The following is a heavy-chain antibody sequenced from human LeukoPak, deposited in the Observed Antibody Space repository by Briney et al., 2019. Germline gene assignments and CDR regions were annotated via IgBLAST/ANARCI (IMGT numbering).Heavy chain of an antibody. CDR3: ARDAGWGRLDS. J-gene: IGHJ4*02. Sequence: GGSLRLSCAASGLTISDSWIHWVRQVPGKGLMWVSRLASDENNRIYADSVKGRFTISRDNAKNTLFLQMNSLRVEDTGFYYCARDAGWGRLDSWGQGALVTVSP. CDR1: GLTISDSW. CDR2: LASDENNR. V-gene: IGHV3-74*01. D-gene: IGHD3-16*01.